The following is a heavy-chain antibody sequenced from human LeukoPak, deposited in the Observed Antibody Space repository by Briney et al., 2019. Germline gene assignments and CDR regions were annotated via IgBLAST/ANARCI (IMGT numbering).Heavy chain of an antibody. J-gene: IGHJ4*02. V-gene: IGHV4-59*08. Sequence: SETLSLTCTVSGGSISSYYWSWIRQPPGKGLERIGYIYYSGSTNYNPSLKSRVTISVDTSKNQFSLKLSSVTAADTAVYYCARHRYSVAYYFDYWGQGTLVSVSS. CDR1: GGSISSYY. CDR3: ARHRYSVAYYFDY. CDR2: IYYSGST. D-gene: IGHD6-13*01.